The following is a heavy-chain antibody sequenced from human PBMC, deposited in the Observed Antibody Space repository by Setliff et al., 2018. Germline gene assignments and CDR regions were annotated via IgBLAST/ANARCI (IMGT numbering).Heavy chain of an antibody. V-gene: IGHV4-31*03. CDR2: IYYSGST. CDR3: AREGIAVAGMLDY. D-gene: IGHD6-19*01. Sequence: SETLSLTCTVSGGSISSGSYYWGWIRQPPRKGLEWIGYIYYSGSTYYNPSLKSRVTISVDTSKNQFSLKLSSVTAADTAVYYCAREGIAVAGMLDYWGQGTLVTVSS. CDR1: GGSISSGSYY. J-gene: IGHJ4*02.